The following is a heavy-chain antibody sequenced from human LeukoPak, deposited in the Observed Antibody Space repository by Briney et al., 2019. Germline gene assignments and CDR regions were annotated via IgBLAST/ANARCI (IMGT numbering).Heavy chain of an antibody. D-gene: IGHD3-9*01. J-gene: IGHJ6*04. CDR1: GFTFSDYG. Sequence: GGSLRLSCAASGFTFSDYGMHWARQAPGKGLDWVANIWYDGSVKYYADSVKGRFTISRDNSKNTVSLQMDSLRVEDTAVYYCARRARLYFYMDVWGKGTTVTVSS. CDR2: IWYDGSVK. CDR3: ARRARLYFYMDV. V-gene: IGHV3-33*01.